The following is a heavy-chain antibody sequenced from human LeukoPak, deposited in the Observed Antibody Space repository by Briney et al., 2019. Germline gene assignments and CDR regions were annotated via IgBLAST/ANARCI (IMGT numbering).Heavy chain of an antibody. CDR3: AKYLIGGSGSYLALLDY. CDR2: ISGSGGST. J-gene: IGHJ4*02. D-gene: IGHD3-10*01. Sequence: PGGSLRLSCAASGFTFSSYGMSWVRQAPGKGLEWVSAISGSGGSTYYADSVKGRFTISRDNSKNTLYLQMNSLRAEDTAVYYCAKYLIGGSGSYLALLDYWGQGTLVTVSS. CDR1: GFTFSSYG. V-gene: IGHV3-23*01.